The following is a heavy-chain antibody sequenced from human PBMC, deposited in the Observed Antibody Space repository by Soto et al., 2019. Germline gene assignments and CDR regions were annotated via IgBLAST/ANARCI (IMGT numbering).Heavy chain of an antibody. CDR2: IYPGDSDT. CDR3: ARQSDILGATPDY. J-gene: IGHJ4*02. V-gene: IGHV5-51*01. D-gene: IGHD1-26*01. Sequence: GESLKISCKDSGYKFTNYWIGWVRQMPGKGLEWMGMIYPGDSDTRYSPSFQGQVTISADKPISTAYLQWSSLRASATGIYYCARQSDILGATPDYWGQGTLVTVSS. CDR1: GYKFTNYW.